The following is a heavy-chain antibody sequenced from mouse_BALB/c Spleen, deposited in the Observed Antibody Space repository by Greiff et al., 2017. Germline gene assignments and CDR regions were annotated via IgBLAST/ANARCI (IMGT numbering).Heavy chain of an antibody. J-gene: IGHJ3*01. Sequence: EVNLVESGGGLVQPGGSLRLSCATSGFTFTDYYMSWVRQPPGQALEWLGFIRNKANGYTTEYSASVKGQFTISRDNSQSNLYLHMNTLSAKDSATDDYARDNKDSYLSWFAYWGQGTMVTVSA. CDR3: ARDNKDSYLSWFAY. CDR1: GFTFTDYY. CDR2: IRNKANGYTT. D-gene: IGHD2-12*01. V-gene: IGHV7-3*02.